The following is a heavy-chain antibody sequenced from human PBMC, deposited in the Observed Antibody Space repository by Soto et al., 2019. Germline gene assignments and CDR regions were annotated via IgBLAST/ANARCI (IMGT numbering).Heavy chain of an antibody. CDR3: ARDRATLGTFYY. V-gene: IGHV6-1*01. J-gene: IGHJ4*02. CDR2: TYFRSKWYN. CDR1: GDSVSSNTAA. D-gene: IGHD7-27*01. Sequence: PSQTLSLTCAISGDSVSSNTAAWNWIRLSPSRGLERLGRTYFRSKWYNNYAVSVKGRISINPDTSKNQFSLQLSSVIPEDTAVYYCARDRATLGTFYYWGQGTLVTVSS.